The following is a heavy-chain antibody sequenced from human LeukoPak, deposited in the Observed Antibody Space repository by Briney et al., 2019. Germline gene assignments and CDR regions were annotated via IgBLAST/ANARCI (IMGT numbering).Heavy chain of an antibody. D-gene: IGHD1-14*01. CDR2: INSDGSST. CDR1: GFTFSSYW. Sequence: GGSLRLSCAASGFTFSSYWMHWVRQAPGKGLVWVSRINSDGSSTSYADSVKGRFTISRDNAKNTLYLQMNSLRAEDTAVYYCAKEATLYVAELYWGQGTLVTVSS. V-gene: IGHV3-74*01. CDR3: AKEATLYVAELY. J-gene: IGHJ4*02.